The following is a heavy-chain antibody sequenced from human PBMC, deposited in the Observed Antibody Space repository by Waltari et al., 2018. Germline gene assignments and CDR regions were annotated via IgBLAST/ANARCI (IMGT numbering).Heavy chain of an antibody. V-gene: IGHV1-8*03. CDR1: GYTFTSYD. CDR2: MNPNSGNT. Sequence: QVQLVQSGAEVKKPGASVKVSCKASGYTFTSYDINWVRQATGKGLGGKGGMNPNSGNTGNAQRFQGRDTITRNNAISTAYMELSSLRSEDTAVYYCARAPRSLRFLEWLPDYFDYWGQGTLVTVSS. D-gene: IGHD3-3*01. J-gene: IGHJ4*02. CDR3: ARAPRSLRFLEWLPDYFDY.